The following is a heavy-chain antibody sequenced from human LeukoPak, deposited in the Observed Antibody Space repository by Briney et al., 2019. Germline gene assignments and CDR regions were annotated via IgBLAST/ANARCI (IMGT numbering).Heavy chain of an antibody. J-gene: IGHJ3*02. CDR3: ASPERSSSPYDAFDI. CDR1: GGTFSSYA. V-gene: IGHV1-69*01. CDR2: IIPIFGTA. Sequence: SVKVSCKASGGTFSSYAISWVRQAPGQGLEWMGGIIPIFGTANYAQKFQGRVTITADESTSTAYMELSSLRSEDTAVYYCASPERSSSPYDAFDIWGQGTMVTVSS. D-gene: IGHD6-6*01.